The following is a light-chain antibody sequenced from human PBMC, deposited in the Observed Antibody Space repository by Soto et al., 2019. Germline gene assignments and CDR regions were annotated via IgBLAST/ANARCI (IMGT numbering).Light chain of an antibody. CDR2: LNSDGSH. Sequence: QPVLTQSPSDSASLGASVKLTCTLSSGHSTYAIAWHQQQPEKGPRYLMKLNSDGSHNKGDGIPDRFSGSSSGAERYLTISSLQSEDEADYYCQTWGSGIVVFGGGTKLTVL. CDR1: SGHSTYA. CDR3: QTWGSGIVV. V-gene: IGLV4-69*01. J-gene: IGLJ2*01.